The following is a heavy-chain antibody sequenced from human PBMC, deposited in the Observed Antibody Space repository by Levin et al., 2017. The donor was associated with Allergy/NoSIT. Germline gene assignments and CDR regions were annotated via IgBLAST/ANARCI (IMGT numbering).Heavy chain of an antibody. CDR1: GFTVSSHY. Sequence: GESLKISCAASGFTVSSHYMSWVRQAPGKGLEWVSVIYSGGSTYYADSVKGRFTISRDNSKNTLYLQMNSLRAEDTAVYYCARVNIVATIAYFDYWGQGTLVTVSS. CDR2: IYSGGST. D-gene: IGHD5-12*01. CDR3: ARVNIVATIAYFDY. J-gene: IGHJ4*02. V-gene: IGHV3-66*01.